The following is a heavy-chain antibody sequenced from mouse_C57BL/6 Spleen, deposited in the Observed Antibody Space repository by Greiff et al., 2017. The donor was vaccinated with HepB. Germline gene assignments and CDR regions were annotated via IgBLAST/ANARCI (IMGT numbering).Heavy chain of an antibody. CDR1: GYTFTSYW. D-gene: IGHD2-4*01. CDR2: IYPGSGST. CDR3: ARWDDYDRPDY. J-gene: IGHJ2*01. V-gene: IGHV1-55*01. Sequence: QVQLKQPGAELVKPGASVKMSCKASGYTFTSYWITWVKQRPGQGLEWIGDIYPGSGSTNYNEKFKSKATLTVDTSSSTAYMQLSSLTSEDSAVYYCARWDDYDRPDYWGQGTTLTVSS.